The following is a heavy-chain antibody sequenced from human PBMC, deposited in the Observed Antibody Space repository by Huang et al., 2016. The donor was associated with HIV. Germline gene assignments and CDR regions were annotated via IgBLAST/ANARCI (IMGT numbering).Heavy chain of an antibody. J-gene: IGHJ2*01. CDR2: INNGGRT. V-gene: IGHV4-34*01. CDR3: VRGPRYVSADWYARLRNYWFFDL. D-gene: IGHD3-9*01. CDR1: GGSFTNYY. Sequence: QQQLQQWGAGLLKPSETLSLTCAVYGGSFTNYYWGWIRQPPGKGLEWIGEINNGGRTEYSPSLKSRGTSSLDTSKNQVSLKLTSVSAADTAVYYCVRGPRYVSADWYARLRNYWFFDLWGRGSLVSVSS.